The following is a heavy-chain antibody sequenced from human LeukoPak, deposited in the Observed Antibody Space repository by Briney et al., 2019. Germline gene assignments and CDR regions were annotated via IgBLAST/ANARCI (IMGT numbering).Heavy chain of an antibody. CDR1: GGSISSSSYY. Sequence: SETLSLTCTVSGGSISSSSYYWGWLRQPPGKGLEWIGSIYYSGSTYYNPSLKSRVTISVDTSKNQFSLKLSSVTAADTAVYYCGGADFDYWGQGTLVTVSS. CDR3: GGADFDY. V-gene: IGHV4-39*01. J-gene: IGHJ4*02. CDR2: IYYSGST.